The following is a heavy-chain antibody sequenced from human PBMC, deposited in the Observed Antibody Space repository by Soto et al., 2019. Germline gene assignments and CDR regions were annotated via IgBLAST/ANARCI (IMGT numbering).Heavy chain of an antibody. V-gene: IGHV1-69*01. J-gene: IGHJ4*02. CDR3: AITADGSGSYLYYFDY. CDR2: SIPIFGTA. CDR1: GGTFSSYA. D-gene: IGHD3-10*01. Sequence: QVQLVQSGAEVKKPGSSVKVSCKASGGTFSSYAISWVRQAPGQGLEWMGGSIPIFGTANYAQKFQGRVTLTADESTSTAYMELSRLRSEDTAVYYCAITADGSGSYLYYFDYWGQGTLVTVSS.